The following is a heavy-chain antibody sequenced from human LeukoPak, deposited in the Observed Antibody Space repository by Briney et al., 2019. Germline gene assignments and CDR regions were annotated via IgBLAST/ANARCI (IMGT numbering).Heavy chain of an antibody. V-gene: IGHV3-23*01. CDR2: IIGNGGSA. CDR3: AKIVESRHC. J-gene: IGHJ4*02. CDR1: GFTFGSFA. Sequence: PGGSLRLSCSASGFTFGSFALGSVRQAPGKGLEWVSGIIGNGGSAYYADSVQGRFTISRDNSKNTLYLQMISLRAEDTAVYYCAKIVESRHCWGQGTLVTVSS. D-gene: IGHD2-21*01.